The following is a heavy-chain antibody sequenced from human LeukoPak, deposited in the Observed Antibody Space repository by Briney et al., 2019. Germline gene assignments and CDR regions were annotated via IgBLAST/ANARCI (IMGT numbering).Heavy chain of an antibody. J-gene: IGHJ5*02. Sequence: SETLSLTCTVSGGSISSSSYYWGWIRQPPGKGLEWIGSIYYSGSTYYYPSLKSRVTISVDTSKNQFSLKLSSVTAADTAVYYCARAYRSGRAAKYWFDPWGQGTLVTVSS. CDR2: IYYSGST. V-gene: IGHV4-39*01. CDR3: ARAYRSGRAAKYWFDP. CDR1: GGSISSSSYY. D-gene: IGHD3-10*01.